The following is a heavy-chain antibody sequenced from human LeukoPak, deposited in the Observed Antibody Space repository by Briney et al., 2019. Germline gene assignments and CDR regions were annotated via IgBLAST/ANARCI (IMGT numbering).Heavy chain of an antibody. CDR3: ARAWNFDY. Sequence: GECLKISCKGSGYSFTNYWIAWVRQVPGRGLEWMVIINPSDSDTRYSPSFQGQVTISADKSISTAYLQWSSLKASDSAMYYCARAWNFDYWGQGTLVTVSS. CDR1: GYSFTNYW. CDR2: INPSDSDT. D-gene: IGHD1-1*01. V-gene: IGHV5-51*01. J-gene: IGHJ4*02.